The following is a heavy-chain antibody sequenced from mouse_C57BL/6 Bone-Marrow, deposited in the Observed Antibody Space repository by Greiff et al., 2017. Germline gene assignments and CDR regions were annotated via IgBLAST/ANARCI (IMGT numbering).Heavy chain of an antibody. Sequence: QVQLQQPGAELVKPGASVKLSCKASGYTFTSYWMHWVKQRPGQGLEWIGMIHPTSGSTNYNEKFKSKATLTVDKSSSTAYMQLSSLTSEDSAVYYCARVGPGWLLPHYFDYWGQGTTLTVSS. CDR2: IHPTSGST. CDR3: ARVGPGWLLPHYFDY. J-gene: IGHJ2*01. D-gene: IGHD2-3*01. V-gene: IGHV1-64*01. CDR1: GYTFTSYW.